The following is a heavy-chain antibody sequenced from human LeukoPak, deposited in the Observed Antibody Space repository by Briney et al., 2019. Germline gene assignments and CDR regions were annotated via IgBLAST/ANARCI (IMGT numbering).Heavy chain of an antibody. Sequence: GGSLRLSCAASGFTVSSNYMSWVRQAPGKGLEWVSVIYSGGSTYYSDSVKGRFTISRDNSKNMVFLQINRLRAEDTAVYYCARVPTTVTTVYFDYWGQGTLVTVSS. CDR1: GFTVSSNY. D-gene: IGHD4-17*01. CDR2: IYSGGST. J-gene: IGHJ4*02. CDR3: ARVPTTVTTVYFDY. V-gene: IGHV3-53*01.